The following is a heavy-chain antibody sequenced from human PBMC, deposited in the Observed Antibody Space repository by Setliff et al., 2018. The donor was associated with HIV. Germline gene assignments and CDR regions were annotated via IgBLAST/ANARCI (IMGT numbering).Heavy chain of an antibody. CDR3: AKDRWFSRGYSTTWVEGPFGY. CDR1: GFTFDDYA. V-gene: IGHV3-9*01. Sequence: SLRLSCAASGFTFDDYAMHWVRQAPGKGLEWVSGINWSSRNMGYADSVKGRFTISRDNAKSFLYLQMDSLRAEDTALYYCAKDRWFSRGYSTTWVEGPFGYWGQGTLVTVSS. CDR2: INWSSRNM. J-gene: IGHJ4*02. D-gene: IGHD5-18*01.